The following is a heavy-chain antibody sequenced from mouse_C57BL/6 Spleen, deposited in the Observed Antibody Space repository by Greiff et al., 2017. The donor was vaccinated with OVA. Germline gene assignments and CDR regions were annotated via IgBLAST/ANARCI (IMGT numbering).Heavy chain of an antibody. CDR1: GFTFSSYA. V-gene: IGHV5-4*01. CDR2: ISDGGSYT. D-gene: IGHD2-1*01. Sequence: VQLKESGGGLVKPGGSLKLSCAASGFTFSSYAMSWVRQTPEKRLEWVATISDGGSYTYYPDNVKGRFTISRDNAKNNLYLQMSHLKSEDTAMYYCARESLLRYFDVWGTGTTVTVSS. CDR3: ARESLLRYFDV. J-gene: IGHJ1*03.